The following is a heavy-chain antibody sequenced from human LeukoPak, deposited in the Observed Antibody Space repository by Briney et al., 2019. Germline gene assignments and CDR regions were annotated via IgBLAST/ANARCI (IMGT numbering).Heavy chain of an antibody. CDR1: GFTFSDSS. D-gene: IGHD5-18*01. CDR2: ISSSSTTI. Sequence: GGSLRLSCTASGFTFSDSSMNWVRQAPGKGWEWLSYISSSSTTIYYADSVKGRFTISRDDAKNSLYLQMNSLRAEDTAVYYCARNLNTADDYWGQGILVTVSS. V-gene: IGHV3-48*01. CDR3: ARNLNTADDY. J-gene: IGHJ4*02.